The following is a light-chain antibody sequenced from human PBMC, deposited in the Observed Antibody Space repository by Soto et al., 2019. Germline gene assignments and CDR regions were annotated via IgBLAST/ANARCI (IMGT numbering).Light chain of an antibody. CDR3: QHYNSYSEA. V-gene: IGKV3-15*01. CDR1: QSVGNS. Sequence: VVMTQSPGTLSVSPGEGVTLSCRASQSVGNSLAWYQQKPGQAPRLLIFGASTRVTGIPARFSGSGSGTEFTLTISSLQPDDFATYYCQHYNSYSEAFGQGTKVELK. J-gene: IGKJ1*01. CDR2: GAS.